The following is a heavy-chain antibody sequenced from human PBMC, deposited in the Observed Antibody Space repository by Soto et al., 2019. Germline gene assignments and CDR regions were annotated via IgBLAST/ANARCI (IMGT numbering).Heavy chain of an antibody. CDR1: GYTFTSYG. J-gene: IGHJ5*02. Sequence: QVQLVQSGAEVKKPGASVKVSCKASGYTFTSYGISWVRQAPGQGLEWMGWISAYNGNTNYAQKLQGRVTMTTGTXXSTDYLELRSLRSDDTAVYYCARDLERRRHYWFDPWGQGTLVTVSS. V-gene: IGHV1-18*01. CDR2: ISAYNGNT. CDR3: ARDLERRRHYWFDP. D-gene: IGHD1-1*01.